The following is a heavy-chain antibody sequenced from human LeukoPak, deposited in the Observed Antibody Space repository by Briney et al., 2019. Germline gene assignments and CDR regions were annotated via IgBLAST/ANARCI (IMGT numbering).Heavy chain of an antibody. J-gene: IGHJ6*01. Sequence: GGSLRLSRAASGFTFSSHSMNWVRQAPGKGLEWVSYISSSSSTIYYADSVKGRFTISRDNPKNTMFLQMNSLRAEDTAVYYCARDLESITGTIGYYYGLDVWGRGTTVTVSS. V-gene: IGHV3-48*04. CDR1: GFTFSSHS. CDR2: ISSSSSTI. CDR3: ARDLESITGTIGYYYGLDV. D-gene: IGHD1-20*01.